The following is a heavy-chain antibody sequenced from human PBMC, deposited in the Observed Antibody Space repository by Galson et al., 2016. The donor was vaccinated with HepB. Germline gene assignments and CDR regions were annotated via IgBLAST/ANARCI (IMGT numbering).Heavy chain of an antibody. D-gene: IGHD1-14*01. Sequence: SETLSLTCTISGDSIMSYFWSWIRQPPGKGLEWIGYVYYTGTASYSSSLQSRATISIETTWNQVSLTLTSVTTADTAVYYCARAGAGPVEPEADWGPGTLVTVSS. CDR2: VYYTGTA. CDR3: ARAGAGPVEPEAD. J-gene: IGHJ1*01. V-gene: IGHV4-59*01. CDR1: GDSIMSYF.